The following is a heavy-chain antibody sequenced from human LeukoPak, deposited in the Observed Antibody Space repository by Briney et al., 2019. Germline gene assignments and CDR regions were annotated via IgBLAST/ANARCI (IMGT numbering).Heavy chain of an antibody. J-gene: IGHJ4*02. CDR3: AREPPTTRFDY. D-gene: IGHD5-12*01. V-gene: IGHV3-7*04. CDR2: IKVDGSEK. CDR1: GFTFSRYW. Sequence: PGGSLRLSCAASGFTFSRYWMSWVRQAPGKGLEWVANIKVDGSEKHHVDSVKGRFTISRDNAKNSLYLQMNSLGAEDTAVYFCAREPPTTRFDYWGQGTLVTVSS.